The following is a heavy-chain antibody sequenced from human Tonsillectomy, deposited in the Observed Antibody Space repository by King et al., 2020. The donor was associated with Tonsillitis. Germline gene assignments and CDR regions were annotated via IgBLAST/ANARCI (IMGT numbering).Heavy chain of an antibody. CDR2: INTNTGNP. V-gene: IGHV7-4-1*02. Sequence: QLVQSGSELKKPGASVKVSCKASGYTFTTYAMNWVRQAPGQGLEWMGWINTNTGNPTYAQGFTGRFVFSLDTSVSTAYLQISSLKAEDTAVYYCARTLYYYDSNTGERGWIDPWGQGTLVTVSS. J-gene: IGHJ5*02. D-gene: IGHD3-22*01. CDR1: GYTFTTYA. CDR3: ARTLYYYDSNTGERGWIDP.